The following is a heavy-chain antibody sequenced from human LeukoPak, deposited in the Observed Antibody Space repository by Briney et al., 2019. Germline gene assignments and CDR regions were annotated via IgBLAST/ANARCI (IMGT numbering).Heavy chain of an antibody. CDR3: ARGVVVTARGTYYFDC. CDR2: IYYSGST. D-gene: IGHD2-21*02. V-gene: IGHV4-31*03. J-gene: IGHJ4*02. CDR1: GGSISSGGYY. Sequence: PSETLSLTCTVSGGSISSGGYYWSWIRQHPGKGLEWIGYIYYSGSTYYNPSLKSRVTISVDTSKNQFSLKLSSVTAGDTAVYYCARGVVVTARGTYYFDCWGQGTLVTVSS.